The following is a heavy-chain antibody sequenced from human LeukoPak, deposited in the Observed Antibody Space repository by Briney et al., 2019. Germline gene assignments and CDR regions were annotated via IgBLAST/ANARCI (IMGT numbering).Heavy chain of an antibody. CDR2: ISHSGTT. V-gene: IGHV4-4*09. D-gene: IGHD1-26*01. J-gene: IGHJ6*03. CDR1: GDSISSDY. Sequence: PSDSLSLTCNVSGDSISSDYWSWIRQTPGKGLEWIGFISHSGTTDYNPSLQSRATISIDTSRKSFSLKLLSVTAADTAVYYCARTRPQDYATSYMDVWGTGATVTVSS. CDR3: ARTRPQDYATSYMDV.